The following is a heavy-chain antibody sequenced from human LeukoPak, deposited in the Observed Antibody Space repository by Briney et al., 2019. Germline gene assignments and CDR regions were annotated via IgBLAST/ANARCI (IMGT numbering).Heavy chain of an antibody. D-gene: IGHD6-19*01. CDR2: ISYDGSNK. J-gene: IGHJ4*02. V-gene: IGHV3-30*03. CDR3: ATGEQWLAFDY. CDR1: GFTFSSYG. Sequence: GGSLRLSCAASGFTFSSYGMHWVRQAPGKGLEWVAVISYDGSNKYYADSVKGRFTISRDNSKSTLFLQMNNLRAEDTALYYCATGEQWLAFDYWGQGALVTVSS.